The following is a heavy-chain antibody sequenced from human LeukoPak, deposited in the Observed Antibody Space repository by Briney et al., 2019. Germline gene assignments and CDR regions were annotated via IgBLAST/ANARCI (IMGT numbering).Heavy chain of an antibody. V-gene: IGHV4-59*01. CDR1: GCSISSYY. J-gene: IGHJ4*02. Sequence: SETLSLTCAVSGCSISSYYWSWIRQPPGKGLEWIGYIYYSGSTNYNPSLTSRVTMSVDTSKNQFSLKLSSVTAADTAVYYCARYSLYDYVWGSHRQTFAFDYWGQGTLVTVSS. D-gene: IGHD3-16*02. CDR3: ARYSLYDYVWGSHRQTFAFDY. CDR2: IYYSGST.